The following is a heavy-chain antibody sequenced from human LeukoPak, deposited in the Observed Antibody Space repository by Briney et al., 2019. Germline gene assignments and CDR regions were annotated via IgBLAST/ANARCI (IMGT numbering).Heavy chain of an antibody. D-gene: IGHD3-22*01. CDR2: IYYSGST. CDR3: ARGTGDSCKD. J-gene: IGHJ4*02. CDR1: GGSISSHY. Sequence: PSETLSLTCTVSGGSISSHYWSRIRQPPGKGLEWIGYIYYSGSTNYNPSLKSRVTISVDTSKNQFSLQLNSVTPEDTAVYYCARGTGDSCKDWGLGTLVTVSS. V-gene: IGHV4-59*11.